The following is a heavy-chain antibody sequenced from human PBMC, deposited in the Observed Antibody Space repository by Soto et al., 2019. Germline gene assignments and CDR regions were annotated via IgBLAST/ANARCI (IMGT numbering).Heavy chain of an antibody. CDR3: ARGGVDVVATSAFDY. V-gene: IGHV1-69*01. CDR1: GGTFNNYA. J-gene: IGHJ4*02. D-gene: IGHD5-12*01. CDR2: IIPIIGTA. Sequence: QVQLVQSGAEVKKPGSSVKVSCKASGGTFNNYAISWVRQAPGQGLEWMGGIIPIIGTADYAHKFQGRLAIRADEAQGTTFMELSSLRSEDTALYYCARGGVDVVATSAFDYWGQGTLVTVSS.